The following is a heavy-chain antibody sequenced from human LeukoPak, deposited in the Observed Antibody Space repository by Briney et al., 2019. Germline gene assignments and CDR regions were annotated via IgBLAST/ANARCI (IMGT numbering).Heavy chain of an antibody. V-gene: IGHV1-69*04. CDR2: IIPILGIA. CDR1: GYTFTGYY. Sequence: GASVKVSCKASGYTFTGYYMHWVRQAPGQGLEWMGRIIPILGIANYAQKFQGRVTITADKSTSTAYMELSSLRSEDTAVYYCARVGLNYFDYWGQGTLVTVSS. CDR3: ARVGLNYFDY. J-gene: IGHJ4*02.